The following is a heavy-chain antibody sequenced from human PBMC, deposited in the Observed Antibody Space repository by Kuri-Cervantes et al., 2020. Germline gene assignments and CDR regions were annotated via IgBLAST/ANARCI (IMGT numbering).Heavy chain of an antibody. CDR3: AKAPSGSVTDFDF. CDR2: IYSGGST. J-gene: IGHJ4*02. Sequence: GESLKISCAASGFTVSSHYMSWVRQAPGKGLEWVSVIYSGGSTYYADSVKDRCTISRDNSKNTLYLQKNSLRAEDTAVYYCAKAPSGSVTDFDFWGQGTLVTVSS. D-gene: IGHD4-17*01. V-gene: IGHV3-66*01. CDR1: GFTVSSHY.